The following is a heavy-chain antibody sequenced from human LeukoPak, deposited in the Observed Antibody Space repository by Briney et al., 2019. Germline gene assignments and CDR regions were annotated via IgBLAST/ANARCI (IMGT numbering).Heavy chain of an antibody. CDR3: AKDGRYCTNIICGEYSDD. V-gene: IGHV3-30*04. CDR1: GFTFSSYA. J-gene: IGHJ4*02. D-gene: IGHD2-8*01. Sequence: GGSLRLSCAASGFTFSSYAMHWVRQAPGKGLEWVAVISYDGSNKYYADSVKGRFTISRDNSKKTLFLQMNSLRAEDTAVYYCAKDGRYCTNIICGEYSDDWGQGTLVTVSS. CDR2: ISYDGSNK.